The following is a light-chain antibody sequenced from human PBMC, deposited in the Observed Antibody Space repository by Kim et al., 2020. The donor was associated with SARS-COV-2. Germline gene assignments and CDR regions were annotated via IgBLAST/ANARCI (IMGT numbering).Light chain of an antibody. CDR3: QQRSNWPPIIT. Sequence: SPGERATLTCRASQSVSSYLAWYQQKPGQAPRLLIYDASNRATGIPARFSGSGSGTDFTLTISSLEPEDFAVYYCQQRSNWPPIITFGQGTRLAIK. CDR1: QSVSSY. V-gene: IGKV3-11*01. CDR2: DAS. J-gene: IGKJ5*01.